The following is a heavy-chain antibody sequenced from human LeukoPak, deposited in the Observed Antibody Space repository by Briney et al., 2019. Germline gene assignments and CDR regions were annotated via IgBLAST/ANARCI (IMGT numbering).Heavy chain of an antibody. D-gene: IGHD3-10*01. V-gene: IGHV3-9*01. CDR2: ISWNSGSI. J-gene: IGHJ4*02. CDR1: GFTFSSYE. Sequence: GGSLRLSCAASGFTFSSYEMNWVRQAPGKGLEWVSGISWNSGSIGYADSVKGRFTISRDNAKNSLYLQMNSLRAEDTALYYCAKGSYDTMVRGPRYYFDYWGQGTLVTVSS. CDR3: AKGSYDTMVRGPRYYFDY.